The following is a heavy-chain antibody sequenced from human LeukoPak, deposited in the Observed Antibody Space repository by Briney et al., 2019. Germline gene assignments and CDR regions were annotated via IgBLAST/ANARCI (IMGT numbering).Heavy chain of an antibody. CDR3: ARDGYDILTGYPHDNWFDP. CDR2: IWYDGSNK. CDR1: GFTFSSYG. V-gene: IGHV3-33*01. Sequence: PGGSLRLSCAASGFTFSSYGMHWVRQAPGKGLEWVAVIWYDGSNKYYAGSVEGRFTISRDNSKNTLYLQMNSLRAEDTAVYYCARDGYDILTGYPHDNWFDPWGQGTLVTVSS. J-gene: IGHJ5*02. D-gene: IGHD3-9*01.